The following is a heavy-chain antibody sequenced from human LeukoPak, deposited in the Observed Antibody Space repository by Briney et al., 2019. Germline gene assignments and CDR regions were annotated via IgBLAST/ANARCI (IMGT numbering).Heavy chain of an antibody. Sequence: GGSLRLSCAASGFTFSSYSMNWVRQAPGKGLEWVSSISSSSYIYYADSVKGRFTTSRDISLHLQMNSLRVEDTAVYYCVRNNNNDYWGQGTLVTVSS. D-gene: IGHD2/OR15-2a*01. CDR2: ISSSSYI. J-gene: IGHJ4*02. CDR1: GFTFSSYS. CDR3: VRNNNNDY. V-gene: IGHV3-21*04.